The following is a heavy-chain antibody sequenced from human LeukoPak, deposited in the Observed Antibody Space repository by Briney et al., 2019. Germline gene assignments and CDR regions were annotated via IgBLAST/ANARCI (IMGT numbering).Heavy chain of an antibody. CDR2: IIPIFGTA. J-gene: IGHJ4*02. D-gene: IGHD3-3*01. Sequence: SVKVSCKASGYTFTGYYMHWVRQAPGQGLEWMGGIIPIFGTANYAQKFQGRVTITADESTSTAYMELSSLRSEDTAVYYCARDRGDFYFDYWGQGTLVTVSS. V-gene: IGHV1-69*13. CDR3: ARDRGDFYFDY. CDR1: GYTFTGYY.